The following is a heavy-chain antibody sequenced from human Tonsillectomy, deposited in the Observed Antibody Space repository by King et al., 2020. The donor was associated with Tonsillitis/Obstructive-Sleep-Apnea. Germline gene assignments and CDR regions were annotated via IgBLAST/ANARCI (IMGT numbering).Heavy chain of an antibody. CDR2: INSDGSRT. V-gene: IGHV3-74*01. CDR1: GFTFSSYW. Sequence: VQLVESGGGLVQPGGSLRLSCAASGFTFSSYWMHWVRQAPGKGLEWVSRINSDGSRTSYADSVKGRFTISRDNAHKTLYLHMNSLRAEDTAVYYCAKVQRGSYFSLIDYWGQGTLVTVSS. D-gene: IGHD1-26*01. CDR3: AKVQRGSYFSLIDY. J-gene: IGHJ4*02.